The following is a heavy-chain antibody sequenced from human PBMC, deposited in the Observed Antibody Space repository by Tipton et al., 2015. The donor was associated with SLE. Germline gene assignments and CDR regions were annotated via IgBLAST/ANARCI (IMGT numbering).Heavy chain of an antibody. J-gene: IGHJ6*02. V-gene: IGHV4-4*07. CDR3: ARRPHYYYYGMDV. Sequence: TLSLTCIVSDDSASSYYWSWIRQSAGKGLEWIGRIYVSGSTNYNPSLKSRVTISVDTSKNQFSLKLSSVTAADTAVYYCARRPHYYYYGMDVWGQGTTVTVSS. CDR1: DDSASSYY. CDR2: IYVSGST.